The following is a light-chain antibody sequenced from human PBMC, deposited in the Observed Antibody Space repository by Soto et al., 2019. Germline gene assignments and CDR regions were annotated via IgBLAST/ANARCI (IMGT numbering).Light chain of an antibody. V-gene: IGKV3-11*01. Sequence: TQSPSSLSASVGDRVTITCRASQTIDTNLAWYQQKPGQAPRLLIYDASNRATGIPARFSGSGSGTDCTLTISSLEPEDVAVYYCQQRSNWPPTFGQGTRLEIK. J-gene: IGKJ5*01. CDR3: QQRSNWPPT. CDR2: DAS. CDR1: QTIDTN.